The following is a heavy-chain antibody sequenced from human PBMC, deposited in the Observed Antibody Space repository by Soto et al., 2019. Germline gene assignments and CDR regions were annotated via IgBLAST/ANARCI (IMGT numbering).Heavy chain of an antibody. Sequence: EGSLRLSXAASGFTFSSYDMSWVRQAPGKGLEWVSGVSASGSITSYADSAKGRFTISRDNAKNTMFLQMNSLRAEDTAVYFCAKGDCSGGRCYRGFDYWGQGTLVTVSS. CDR2: VSASGSIT. CDR3: AKGDCSGGRCYRGFDY. V-gene: IGHV3-23*01. J-gene: IGHJ4*02. CDR1: GFTFSSYD. D-gene: IGHD2-15*01.